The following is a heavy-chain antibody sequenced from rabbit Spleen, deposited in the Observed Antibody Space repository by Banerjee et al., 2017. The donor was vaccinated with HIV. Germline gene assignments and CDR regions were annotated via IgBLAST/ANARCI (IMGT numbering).Heavy chain of an antibody. Sequence: QSLEESGGDLVQPGASLTLTCKASGLDFSSSYWIWWVRQAPGKGLEWIACIDTNDGDTDYASWAKGRFTISKTSSTTVTLQLNSLTAADTATYFCARGSAAMTMVITGYYLSLWGPGTLVTVS. CDR1: GLDFSSSYW. CDR2: IDTNDGDT. J-gene: IGHJ6*01. CDR3: ARGSAAMTMVITGYYLSL. V-gene: IGHV1S40*01. D-gene: IGHD2-1*01.